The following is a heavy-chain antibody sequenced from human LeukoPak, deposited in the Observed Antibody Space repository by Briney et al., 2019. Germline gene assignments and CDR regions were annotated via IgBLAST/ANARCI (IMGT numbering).Heavy chain of an antibody. Sequence: SETLSLTCTVSGGSISSSSYYWGWIRQPPGKGLEWIGSIYYSGSTYYNPSLKSRVTISVDTSKNQFSLKLSSVTAADTAVYYCARPSNYGDYPRYDAFDIWGQGTMVTASS. CDR1: GGSISSSSYY. CDR3: ARPSNYGDYPRYDAFDI. D-gene: IGHD4-17*01. CDR2: IYYSGST. J-gene: IGHJ3*02. V-gene: IGHV4-39*01.